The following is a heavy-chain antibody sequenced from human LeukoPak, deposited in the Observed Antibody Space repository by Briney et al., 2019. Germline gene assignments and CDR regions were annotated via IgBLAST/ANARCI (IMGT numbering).Heavy chain of an antibody. Sequence: SETLSLTCAVYGGSFSDYYWSWIRQPPGKGLEWIGEINHSGSTNYNPSLKSRVTISVDTSKNQFSLKLSSVTAADTAVYYCARGRSGMDVWGKGTTVTVSS. J-gene: IGHJ6*04. V-gene: IGHV4-34*01. CDR2: INHSGST. CDR1: GGSFSDYY. CDR3: ARGRSGMDV.